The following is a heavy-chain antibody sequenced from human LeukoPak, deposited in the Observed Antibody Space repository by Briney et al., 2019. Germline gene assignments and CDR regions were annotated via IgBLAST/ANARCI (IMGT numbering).Heavy chain of an antibody. Sequence: GGSLRLSCAASGFTFSSYNMNWVRQAPGKGLEWVSSISSSSSYIYYADSVKGRFTISRDNAKNSLYLQMNRLRAEDTAVYYCARGYSSSWYYFDYWGQGTLVTVSS. CDR3: ARGYSSSWYYFDY. CDR2: ISSSSSYI. J-gene: IGHJ4*02. V-gene: IGHV3-21*01. CDR1: GFTFSSYN. D-gene: IGHD6-13*01.